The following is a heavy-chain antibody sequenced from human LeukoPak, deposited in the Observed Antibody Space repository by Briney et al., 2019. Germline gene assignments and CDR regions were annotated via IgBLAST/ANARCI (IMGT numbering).Heavy chain of an antibody. J-gene: IGHJ4*02. Sequence: SETLSLTCAVSGGSISSGGYSWSWIRQPPGKGLEWIGYIYHSGSTYYNPSLKSRVTISVDTSKNQFSLKLSSVTAADTAVYYCARYYDSSGYYYWGQGTLVTVSS. CDR2: IYHSGST. CDR3: ARYYDSSGYYY. D-gene: IGHD3-22*01. CDR1: GGSISSGGYS. V-gene: IGHV4-30-2*02.